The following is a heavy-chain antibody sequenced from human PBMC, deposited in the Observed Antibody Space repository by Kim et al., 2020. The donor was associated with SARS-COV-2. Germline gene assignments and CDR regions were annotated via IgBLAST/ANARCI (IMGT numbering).Heavy chain of an antibody. CDR3: AKDRSIAAAGTGYYGMDV. J-gene: IGHJ6*02. D-gene: IGHD6-13*01. CDR2: ISYDGSNK. CDR1: GFTFSSYG. Sequence: GGSLRLSCAASGFTFSSYGMHWVRQAPGKGLEWVAVISYDGSNKYYADSVKGRFTISRDNSKNTLYLQMNSLRAEDTAVYYCAKDRSIAAAGTGYYGMDVWGQGTTVTVSS. V-gene: IGHV3-30*18.